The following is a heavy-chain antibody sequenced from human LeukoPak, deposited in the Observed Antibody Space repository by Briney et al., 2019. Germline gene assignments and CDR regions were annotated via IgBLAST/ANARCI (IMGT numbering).Heavy chain of an antibody. V-gene: IGHV3-23*01. CDR3: AKSRQVILAARPFDS. CDR1: GFTFSSYA. D-gene: IGHD2-2*01. J-gene: IGHJ4*02. CDR2: ISGSGGNT. Sequence: PGGSLRLSCAATGFTFSSYAMSWVRQAPGMGLEWVSSISGSGGNTYYADSDSVKGRFTISRDNSKNTLYLQMNSLSAEDTAVYYCAKSRQVILAARPFDSWGQGTLVTVSS.